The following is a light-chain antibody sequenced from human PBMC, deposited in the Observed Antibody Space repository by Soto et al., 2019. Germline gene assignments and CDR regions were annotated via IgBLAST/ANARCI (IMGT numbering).Light chain of an antibody. CDR3: QQYVSSPPYT. CDR1: QSVSSNY. J-gene: IGKJ2*01. Sequence: EIVLTQSPGTLSLSPGERATLSCMASQSVSSNYLAWYQQKPGQAPRLLIFGASSRATGIPDRFSGSGSGTDFTLRISRLEPEDFAVYYCQQYVSSPPYTFGQGTKVEIK. V-gene: IGKV3-20*01. CDR2: GAS.